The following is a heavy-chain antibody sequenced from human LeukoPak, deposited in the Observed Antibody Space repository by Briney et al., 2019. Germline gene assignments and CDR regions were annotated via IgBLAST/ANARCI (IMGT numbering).Heavy chain of an antibody. J-gene: IGHJ4*02. Sequence: ASVEVSCKVSGYTLTELSMHWVRQAPGKGLEWMGGFYPEDGETIYAQKFQGRVTMTEDTSTDTAYMELSSLRSEDTAVYYCATSPVYYYDSSGYYLGYWGQGTLVTVSS. CDR2: FYPEDGET. D-gene: IGHD3-22*01. V-gene: IGHV1-24*01. CDR3: ATSPVYYYDSSGYYLGY. CDR1: GYTLTELS.